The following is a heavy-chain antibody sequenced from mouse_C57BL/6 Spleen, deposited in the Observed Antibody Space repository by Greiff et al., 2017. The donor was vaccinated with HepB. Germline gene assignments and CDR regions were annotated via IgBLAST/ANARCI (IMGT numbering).Heavy chain of an antibody. CDR3: ARPITTVRYFDV. V-gene: IGHV5-17*01. CDR2: ISSGSSTI. Sequence: EVHLVESGGGLVKPGGSLKLSCAASGFTFSDYGMHWVRQAPEKGLEWVAYISSGSSTIYYADTVKGRFTISRDNAKNTLFLQMTSLRSEDTAMYYCARPITTVRYFDVWGTGTTVTVSS. CDR1: GFTFSDYG. J-gene: IGHJ1*03. D-gene: IGHD1-1*01.